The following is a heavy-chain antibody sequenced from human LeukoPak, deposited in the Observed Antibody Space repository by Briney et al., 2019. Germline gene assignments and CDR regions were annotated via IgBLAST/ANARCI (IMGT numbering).Heavy chain of an antibody. J-gene: IGHJ6*02. D-gene: IGHD3-3*01. CDR2: IWYDGSNK. V-gene: IGHV3-33*01. Sequence: QPGRSLRLSCAASGFTFSSYGMHWVRQAPGKGLEWVAVIWYDGSNKYYADSVKGRFTISRDNSKNTLYLQMNSLRAEDTAVYYCAREKNGRYDFWGPKKQTLDVWGQGTTVTVSS. CDR3: AREKNGRYDFWGPKKQTLDV. CDR1: GFTFSSYG.